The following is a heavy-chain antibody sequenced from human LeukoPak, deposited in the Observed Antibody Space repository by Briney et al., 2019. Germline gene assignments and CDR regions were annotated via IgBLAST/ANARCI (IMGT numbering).Heavy chain of an antibody. D-gene: IGHD3-10*01. J-gene: IGHJ3*02. CDR3: ARELPSGGAFDI. CDR2: IKQDGSEK. Sequence: GGSLRLSCAASGFTFSSYWISWVRQAPGKGLEWVANIKQDGSEKYYVDSVKGRFTISRDNAKNSLYLQMNSLRAEDTAVYYCARELPSGGAFDIWGQGTMVTVSS. CDR1: GFTFSSYW. V-gene: IGHV3-7*01.